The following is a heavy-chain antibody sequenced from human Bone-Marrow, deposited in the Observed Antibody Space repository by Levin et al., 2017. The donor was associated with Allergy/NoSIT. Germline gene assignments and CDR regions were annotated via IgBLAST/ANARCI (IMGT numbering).Heavy chain of an antibody. CDR1: GLTLSDHV. J-gene: IGHJ2*01. CDR3: AKSRRTYWYFDL. CDR2: ISSAGST. Sequence: GGSLRLSCTASGLTLSDHVMAWVRQAPGMGLEWLSSISSAGSTYYSGSVKGRFTISRDDFTNTVYLHMNSLRGDDTAIYFCAKSRRTYWYFDLWGRGTLVTVSS. V-gene: IGHV3-23*01. D-gene: IGHD1-14*01.